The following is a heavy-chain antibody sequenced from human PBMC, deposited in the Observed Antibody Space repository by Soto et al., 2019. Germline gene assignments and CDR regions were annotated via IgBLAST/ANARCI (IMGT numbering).Heavy chain of an antibody. CDR1: GFTFSSYS. D-gene: IGHD2-2*01. Sequence: VSLRLSCAASGFTFSSYSMNWVRQAPGKGLEWVSYVSSSSSTIYYADSVKGRFTISRDNAKNSLYLQMNSLRDEDTAVYYCARVGEYCSSTSCYPLDFDYWGQGTLVTVSS. CDR3: ARVGEYCSSTSCYPLDFDY. J-gene: IGHJ4*02. CDR2: VSSSSSTI. V-gene: IGHV3-48*02.